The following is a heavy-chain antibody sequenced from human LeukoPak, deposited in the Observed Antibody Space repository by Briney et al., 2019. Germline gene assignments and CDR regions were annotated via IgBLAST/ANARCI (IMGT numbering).Heavy chain of an antibody. Sequence: ASVKVSCKASGYTFTGYYMHWVRQAPGQGLEWMGWINPNTGSTNYAQKFQGRVTMTRDTSINTAYMELSRLRSDDTAVYYCARGSWGPYYFDYWGQGTLVTVSS. D-gene: IGHD7-27*01. CDR2: INPNTGST. CDR3: ARGSWGPYYFDY. V-gene: IGHV1-2*02. CDR1: GYTFTGYY. J-gene: IGHJ4*02.